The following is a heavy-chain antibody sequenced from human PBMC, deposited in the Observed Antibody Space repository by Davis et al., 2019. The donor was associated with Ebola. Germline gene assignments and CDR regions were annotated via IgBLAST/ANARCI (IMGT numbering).Heavy chain of an antibody. CDR3: AREYVVVVAATDYWNYGMDV. J-gene: IGHJ6*04. Sequence: SVKVSCKASAGTFSSYTISWVRPAPGQGLEWMGRIIPLLGIANYAQKFQGRVTITADKSTSTAYMELSSLRSEDTAVYYCAREYVVVVAATDYWNYGMDVWGKGTTVTVSS. CDR1: AGTFSSYT. V-gene: IGHV1-69*04. CDR2: IIPLLGIA. D-gene: IGHD2-15*01.